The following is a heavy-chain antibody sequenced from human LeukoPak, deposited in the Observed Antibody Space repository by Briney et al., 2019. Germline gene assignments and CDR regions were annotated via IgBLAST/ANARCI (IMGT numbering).Heavy chain of an antibody. V-gene: IGHV3-21*01. CDR1: GFTFSSYS. D-gene: IGHD3-10*01. CDR2: ISSSSSYI. J-gene: IGHJ4*02. CDR3: ARDRGSGSYGIFDY. Sequence: PGGSLRLSCAASGFTFSSYSMNWVRQAPGKGLEWVSSISSSSSYIYYADSVKGRFTISRDNAKNSLYLQMNSLRAEDTAVYYCARDRGSGSYGIFDYWGQGTLVTASS.